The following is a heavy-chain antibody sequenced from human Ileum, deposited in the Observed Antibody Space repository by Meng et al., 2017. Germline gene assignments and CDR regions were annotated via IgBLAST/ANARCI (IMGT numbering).Heavy chain of an antibody. J-gene: IGHJ4*02. CDR3: ARWNSGKADY. CDR1: GFTFSDHY. Sequence: GESLKISCATYGFTFSDHYMDWVRQAPGKGLEWVGRAKNRAQSFTREYAAAVEGRFTFSRDESKSSLYLQMNSLKIDDTAVYYCARWNSGKADYWGQGTLVTVSS. CDR2: AKNRAQSFTR. D-gene: IGHD1/OR15-1a*01. V-gene: IGHV3-72*01.